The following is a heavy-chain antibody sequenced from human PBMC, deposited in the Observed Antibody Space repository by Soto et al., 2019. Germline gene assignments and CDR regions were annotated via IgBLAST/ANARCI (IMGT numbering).Heavy chain of an antibody. Sequence: EVQLVESGGGLVQPGGSLRVSCAASGFTFNTYSMNWVRQAPGKGLEWVSYMSSRSLTIYYTDSVKGRFTISRDNAKNLLYLQMNSLRDEDTAVYYCARGGSSSDNGMDVWGQGTTVTVSS. J-gene: IGHJ6*02. CDR2: MSSRSLTI. D-gene: IGHD6-6*01. V-gene: IGHV3-48*02. CDR1: GFTFNTYS. CDR3: ARGGSSSDNGMDV.